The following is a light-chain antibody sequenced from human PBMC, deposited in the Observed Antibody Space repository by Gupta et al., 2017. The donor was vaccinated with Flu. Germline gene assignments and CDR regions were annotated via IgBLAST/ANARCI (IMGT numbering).Light chain of an antibody. CDR1: QSISSY. V-gene: IGKV1-39*01. J-gene: IGKJ4*01. Sequence: DIQLPSPPSSLSASVGDRVTITCRASQSISSYLNWYQQKPGKAPKLLIYAASSLQSGVPSRFSGSGSGTDFTLTISSLQPEDFATYYCQQSYSTPLTFGGGTKVEIK. CDR2: AAS. CDR3: QQSYSTPLT.